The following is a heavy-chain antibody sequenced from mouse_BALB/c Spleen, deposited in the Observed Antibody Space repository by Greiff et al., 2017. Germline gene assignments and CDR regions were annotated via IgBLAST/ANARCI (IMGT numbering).Heavy chain of an antibody. CDR2: ISNGGGST. CDR1: GFTFSSYT. J-gene: IGHJ2*01. Sequence: EVQLVESGGGLVQPGGSLKLSCAASGFTFSSYTMSWVRQTPEKRLEWVAYISNGGGSTYYPDTVKGPFTISRDNAKNTLYLQMSSLKSEDTAMYYCARADFDYWGQGTTLTVSS. V-gene: IGHV5-12-2*01. CDR3: ARADFDY.